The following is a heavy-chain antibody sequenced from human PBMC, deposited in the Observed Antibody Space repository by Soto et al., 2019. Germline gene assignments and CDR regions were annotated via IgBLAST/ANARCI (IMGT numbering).Heavy chain of an antibody. CDR1: GGTINSGDYF. Sequence: SETLSLTCSVSGGTINSGDYFCGWIRQPPGKGLEWIGSIFYTGSTYYSPSLKSRASMSMDTSKTLFSLRLRSLTAADTAVYFCARVKAPLYRHYYFDYWGQGTPVTVSS. CDR3: ARVKAPLYRHYYFDY. D-gene: IGHD2-15*01. J-gene: IGHJ4*02. V-gene: IGHV4-30-4*01. CDR2: IFYTGST.